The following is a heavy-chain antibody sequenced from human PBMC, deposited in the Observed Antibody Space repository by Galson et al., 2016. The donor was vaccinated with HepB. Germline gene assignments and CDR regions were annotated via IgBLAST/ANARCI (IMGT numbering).Heavy chain of an antibody. J-gene: IGHJ4*02. D-gene: IGHD3-10*01. CDR2: IGTAGDT. Sequence: SLRLSCATSGFTFSSYDMHWVRQVKGKRLEWVSGIGTAGDTIYPDSVKGRFSISSENATNSLHLQMINLRAEDTAVYFCARSPGLYYGSGTWAEYYFDYWGQGVLVTVSS. CDR1: GFTFSSYD. V-gene: IGHV3-13*01. CDR3: ARSPGLYYGSGTWAEYYFDY.